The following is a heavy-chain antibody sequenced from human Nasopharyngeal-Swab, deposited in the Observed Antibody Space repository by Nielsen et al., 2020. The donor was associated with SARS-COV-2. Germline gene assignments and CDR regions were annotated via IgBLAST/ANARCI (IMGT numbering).Heavy chain of an antibody. V-gene: IGHV3-23*01. CDR2: ISRSGGST. D-gene: IGHD6-19*01. J-gene: IGHJ4*02. Sequence: GGSLRLSCAASGFTFNSHAMNWVRQAPGKGLEWVSAISRSGGSTYYEDSVKGRFTISRDNSKNTLYLQMNSLRAEDTAVYYCAKSGVGYSSFLDYWGLGTLVTVSS. CDR1: GFTFNSHA. CDR3: AKSGVGYSSFLDY.